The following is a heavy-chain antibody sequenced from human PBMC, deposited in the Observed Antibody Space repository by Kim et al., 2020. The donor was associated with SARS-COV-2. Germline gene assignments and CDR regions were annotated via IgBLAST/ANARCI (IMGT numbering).Heavy chain of an antibody. V-gene: IGHV3-11*01. J-gene: IGHJ4*02. D-gene: IGHD2-2*01. CDR1: GFTFSDYY. CDR3: ARDPRPPYCSSTSCYEVLVY. Sequence: GGSLRLSCAASGFTFSDYYMSWIRQAPGKGLEWVSYISSSGSTIYYADSVKGRFTISRDNAKNSLYLQMNSLRAEDTAVYYCARDPRPPYCSSTSCYEVLVYSGQGTLGTVST. CDR2: ISSSGSTI.